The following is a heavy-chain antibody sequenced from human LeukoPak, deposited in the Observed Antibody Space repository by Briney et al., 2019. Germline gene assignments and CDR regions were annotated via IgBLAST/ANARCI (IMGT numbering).Heavy chain of an antibody. D-gene: IGHD3-22*01. CDR3: ARGDYYYDNSGYYDRYYFDY. V-gene: IGHV3-33*01. CDR2: IWYDGTTK. J-gene: IGHJ4*02. CDR1: GFTCSSYA. Sequence: GRSLRLSCAASGFTCSSYAMHWVRQAPGKGREWVAVIWYDGTTKYYADSVKGRFTISSDNSKNSVYLQMNSLGAEDTAVYYCARGDYYYDNSGYYDRYYFDYWGQGTLVTVSS.